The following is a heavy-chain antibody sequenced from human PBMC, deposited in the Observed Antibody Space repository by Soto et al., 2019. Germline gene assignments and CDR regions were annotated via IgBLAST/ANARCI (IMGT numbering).Heavy chain of an antibody. CDR2: INPILSMS. CDR3: ATSYGSGYRAFDY. Sequence: SVKVSCKASGGTFSFYTINWVRQAPGLGLEWVGRINPILSMSNYAQKFQGRVTMTADKSTSTAYMELRSLRSEDTAIYYCATSYGSGYRAFDYWGQGALVTVSS. D-gene: IGHD3-10*01. V-gene: IGHV1-69*02. CDR1: GGTFSFYT. J-gene: IGHJ4*02.